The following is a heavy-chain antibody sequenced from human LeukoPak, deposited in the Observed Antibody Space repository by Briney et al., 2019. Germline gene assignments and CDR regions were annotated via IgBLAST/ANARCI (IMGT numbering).Heavy chain of an antibody. J-gene: IGHJ4*02. D-gene: IGHD5-24*01. CDR3: AKDLEMATFHFDY. CDR1: GLTFSSYA. Sequence: PGGSLRLSCAASGLTFSSYAMTWVRQAPGKGLEWVSAISGSGGNTYYADSVKGRFTISRGNSKNTLYLQMNSLRAEDTAVYYCAKDLEMATFHFDYWGQGTLVTVSS. CDR2: ISGSGGNT. V-gene: IGHV3-23*01.